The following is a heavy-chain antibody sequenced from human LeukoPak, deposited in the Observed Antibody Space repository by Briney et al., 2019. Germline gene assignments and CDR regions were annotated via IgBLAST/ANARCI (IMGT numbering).Heavy chain of an antibody. CDR2: IYQSGST. CDR1: GYSIRSGYY. Sequence: SETLSLTCAVSGYSIRSGYYWGWIRQPPGEGLEWIGSIYQSGSTYYNPSLKSRVTISVDTSKNHFSLKLSSVTAADTAVYYCARDRGDGSYKVNYYYYYMDVWGKGTTVTVSS. D-gene: IGHD1-26*01. V-gene: IGHV4-38-2*02. J-gene: IGHJ6*03. CDR3: ARDRGDGSYKVNYYYYYMDV.